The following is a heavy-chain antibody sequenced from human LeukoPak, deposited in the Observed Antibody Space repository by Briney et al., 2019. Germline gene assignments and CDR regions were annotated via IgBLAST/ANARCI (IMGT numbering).Heavy chain of an antibody. J-gene: IGHJ3*01. Sequence: SVKVSCKSSGGTISTHAINWVRQAPGQGLEWMGRIIPILSQTNYALKFRGRFTMTADESTNTAYMELSSLRSEDTAVYFCAKVRGSDAFDLWGQGTMVTVSS. V-gene: IGHV1-69*11. D-gene: IGHD3-10*01. CDR3: AKVRGSDAFDL. CDR2: IIPILSQT. CDR1: GGTISTHA.